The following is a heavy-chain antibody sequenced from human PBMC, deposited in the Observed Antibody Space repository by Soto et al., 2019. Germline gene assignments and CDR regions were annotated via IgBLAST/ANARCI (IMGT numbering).Heavy chain of an antibody. CDR2: ISYDGSNK. J-gene: IGHJ4*02. CDR3: ARDAQYYFDS. Sequence: QVQLVESGGGVVQPGRSLRLSCAASGFTFSSYALHWVRQAPGKGLEWVAIISYDGSNKYYADSVKGRFTISRDNSKNTLYLQMNSLRAEDTAVYYCARDAQYYFDSWGQGTLVTVSS. CDR1: GFTFSSYA. V-gene: IGHV3-30-3*01.